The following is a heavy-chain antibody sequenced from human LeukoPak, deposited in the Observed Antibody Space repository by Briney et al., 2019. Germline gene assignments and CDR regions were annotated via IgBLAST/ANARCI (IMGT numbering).Heavy chain of an antibody. Sequence: GSLRLSFAASGFRFSDTWMHWVPQVPGKGLVWGSRITSDGKLTAYADSVKGRFTISRDNAKNILYLQMNSLRVEDTAVYYCASLLEGWGQGTLVTVSS. CDR3: ASLLEG. D-gene: IGHD2/OR15-2a*01. J-gene: IGHJ4*02. CDR2: ITSDGKLT. V-gene: IGHV3-74*01. CDR1: GFRFSDTW.